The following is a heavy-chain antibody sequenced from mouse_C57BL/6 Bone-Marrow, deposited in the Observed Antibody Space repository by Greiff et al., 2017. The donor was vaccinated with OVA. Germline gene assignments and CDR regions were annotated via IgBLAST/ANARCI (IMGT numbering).Heavy chain of an antibody. CDR3: TGLLDAMDY. CDR1: GFTFSSYA. CDR2: IRSGDDYI. D-gene: IGHD3-1*01. J-gene: IGHJ4*01. V-gene: IGHV5-9-1*02. Sequence: EVMLVESGEGLVKPGGSLKLSCAASGFTFSSYAMSWVRQTPERRLEWVAYIRSGDDYIYYADTVKGRFTISRDNARNPLYLQMSSLKSEDTTMFYCTGLLDAMDYWGQGTSVTVSA.